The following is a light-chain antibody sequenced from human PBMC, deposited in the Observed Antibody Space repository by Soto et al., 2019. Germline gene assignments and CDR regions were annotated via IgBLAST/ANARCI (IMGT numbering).Light chain of an antibody. CDR3: MQVLQTPLT. V-gene: IGKV2-28*01. CDR2: LGS. J-gene: IGKJ4*01. Sequence: DVVMTQSPLSLPVIPGEPASISCRSSQSLLHSNGYHYLGWFVQKPGQSPQLLIYLGSGRASGVPDRFSGSGSGTDFTLKSSRVEAEDVGVYYCMQVLQTPLTFGGGTKVEIK. CDR1: QSLLHSNGYHY.